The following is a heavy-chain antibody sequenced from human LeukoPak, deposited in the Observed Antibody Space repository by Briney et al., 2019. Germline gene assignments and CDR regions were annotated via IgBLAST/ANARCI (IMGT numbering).Heavy chain of an antibody. D-gene: IGHD4-17*01. Sequence: GGSLRLSCAASGFTFSSYAMSWVRQAPGKGLEWVSAISGSGGSTYYADSVKGRFTISRDNSKNTLYLQMNSLRAEDTAVYYCAEDPIGWIDYGDDEYFDYWGQGTLVTVSS. CDR2: ISGSGGST. J-gene: IGHJ4*02. V-gene: IGHV3-23*01. CDR3: AEDPIGWIDYGDDEYFDY. CDR1: GFTFSSYA.